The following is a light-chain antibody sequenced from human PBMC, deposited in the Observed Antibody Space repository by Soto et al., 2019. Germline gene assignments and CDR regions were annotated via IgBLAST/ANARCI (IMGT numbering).Light chain of an antibody. J-gene: IGLJ3*02. CDR1: SSDVGGYNY. CDR2: EVS. Sequence: QSALTQPASVSGSPGQSLTISCTGTSSDVGGYNYVSWFQQYPGKAPRLMIYEVSNRPSGVSNRFSGSKSGNTASLTISGLQAEDEADYYCSSYTSTSTLVFGGGTKLTVL. V-gene: IGLV2-14*01. CDR3: SSYTSTSTLV.